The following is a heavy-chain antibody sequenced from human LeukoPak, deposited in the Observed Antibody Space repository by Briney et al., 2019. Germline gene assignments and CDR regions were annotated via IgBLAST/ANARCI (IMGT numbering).Heavy chain of an antibody. CDR1: GYTFTSYG. D-gene: IGHD3-16*01. CDR2: ISAYNGNT. Sequence: ASVKVSCKASGYTFTSYGISWVRQAPGQGLEWMGWISAYNGNTNYAQKLQGRVTMTTDTSTSTAYMELRSLRSGDTAVYYCARVEREWGVYYYYMDVWGKGTTVTVSS. CDR3: ARVEREWGVYYYYMDV. J-gene: IGHJ6*03. V-gene: IGHV1-18*01.